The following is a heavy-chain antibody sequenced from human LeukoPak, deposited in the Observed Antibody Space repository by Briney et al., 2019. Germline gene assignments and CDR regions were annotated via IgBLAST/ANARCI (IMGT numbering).Heavy chain of an antibody. CDR3: ARDQTSVAGTVYNYFDP. CDR1: GFTFSSYA. V-gene: IGHV3-23*01. D-gene: IGHD6-19*01. J-gene: IGHJ5*02. CDR2: ISGSGGST. Sequence: GGSLRLSCAASGFTFSSYAMSWVRQAPGKGLEWVSVISGSGGSTYYADSVKGRFTISRDNSKNTLYLQMNSLRAEDTAVYSCARDQTSVAGTVYNYFDPWGQGTLVTVSS.